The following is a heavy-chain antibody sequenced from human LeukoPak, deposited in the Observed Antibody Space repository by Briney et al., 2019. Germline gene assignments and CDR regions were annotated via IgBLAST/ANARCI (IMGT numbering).Heavy chain of an antibody. CDR2: INPNSGGT. V-gene: IGHV1-2*02. CDR3: AREIDGAIAAAGTGAFDI. D-gene: IGHD6-13*01. Sequence: GASVKVSCKASGYTFTGYYMHWVRQAPGQGLECMGWINPNSGGTNYAQKFQGRVTMTRDTSISTAYMELSRLTSDDRAVYYCAREIDGAIAAAGTGAFDIWGQGTMVTVSS. J-gene: IGHJ3*02. CDR1: GYTFTGYY.